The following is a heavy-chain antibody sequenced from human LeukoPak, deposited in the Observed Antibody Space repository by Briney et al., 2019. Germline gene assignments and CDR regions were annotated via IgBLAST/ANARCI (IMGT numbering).Heavy chain of an antibody. CDR1: GGSISSYY. CDR3: ARSWFGELSSWFGP. CDR2: IYYSGST. J-gene: IGHJ5*02. Sequence: SETLSLTCTVSGGSISSYYWSWIRQPPGKGLEWIGYIYYSGSTNYNPSLKSRVTISVDTSKNQFSLKLSSVTAADTAVYYCARSWFGELSSWFGPWGQGTLVTVSS. V-gene: IGHV4-59*01. D-gene: IGHD3-10*01.